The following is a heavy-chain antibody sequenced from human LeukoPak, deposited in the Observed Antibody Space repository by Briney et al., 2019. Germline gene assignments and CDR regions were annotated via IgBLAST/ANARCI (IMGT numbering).Heavy chain of an antibody. CDR2: ISSSSSYI. CDR1: GFTFSSYS. D-gene: IGHD6-19*01. Sequence: PGGSLRLSCAASGFTFSSYSMNWVRQAPGKGLEWVSSISSSSSYIYYADSVKGRFTISRDNTKNSLYLQMNSLRAEDTAVYYCARDGWAYWFDPWGPGTLVTVSS. V-gene: IGHV3-21*01. CDR3: ARDGWAYWFDP. J-gene: IGHJ5*02.